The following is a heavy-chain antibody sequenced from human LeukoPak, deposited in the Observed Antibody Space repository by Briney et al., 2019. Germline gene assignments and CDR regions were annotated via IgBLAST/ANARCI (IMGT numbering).Heavy chain of an antibody. CDR1: GYTSTGYY. CDR2: INPNSGST. D-gene: IGHD3-9*01. J-gene: IGHJ4*02. V-gene: IGHV1-2*02. CDR3: AFGNYDILGV. Sequence: GESLKISCKGSGYTSTGYYMHWVRQAPGQGLEWMGWINPNSGSTNYAQKFQGRVTMTRDTSISTAYMELSRLRSDDTAVYHCAFGNYDILGVWGQGTLVTVSS.